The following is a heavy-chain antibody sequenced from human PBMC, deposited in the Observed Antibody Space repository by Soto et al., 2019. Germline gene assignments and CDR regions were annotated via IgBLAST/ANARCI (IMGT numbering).Heavy chain of an antibody. D-gene: IGHD3-16*02. CDR3: AKDGGYDYVWGSYRQYYYYGMDV. CDR2: ISYDGSNK. CDR1: GFTFSSYG. Sequence: GGSLRLSCAASGFTFSSYGMHWVRQAPGKGLEWVAVISYDGSNKYYADSVKGRFTISRDNSKNTLYLQMNSLRAEDTAVYYCAKDGGYDYVWGSYRQYYYYGMDVWGQGTTVTVSS. V-gene: IGHV3-30*18. J-gene: IGHJ6*02.